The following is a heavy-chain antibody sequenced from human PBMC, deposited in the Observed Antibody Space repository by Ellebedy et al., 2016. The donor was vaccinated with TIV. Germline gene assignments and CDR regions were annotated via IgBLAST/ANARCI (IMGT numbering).Heavy chain of an antibody. D-gene: IGHD2-15*01. CDR1: GYTFTSYG. CDR2: INPSGGST. V-gene: IGHV1-46*01. J-gene: IGHJ4*02. CDR3: ARCSGGSCYNFDY. Sequence: AASVKVSCKASGYTFTSYGISWVRQAPGQGLEWMGIINPSGGSTSYAQKFQGRVTITADDSTSTAYMELSSLRSEDTAVYYCARCSGGSCYNFDYWGQGTLVTVSS.